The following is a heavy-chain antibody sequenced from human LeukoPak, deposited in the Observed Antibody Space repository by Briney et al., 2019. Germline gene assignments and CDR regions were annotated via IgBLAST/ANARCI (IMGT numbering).Heavy chain of an antibody. D-gene: IGHD2-15*01. CDR2: IYTSGST. CDR1: GGSISSYY. J-gene: IGHJ4*02. V-gene: IGHV4-4*07. CDR3: ARDSPPAYCSSGSCYFDS. Sequence: SETLSVTCTVSGGSISSYYWSWIRQPAGKGLEWIGRIYTSGSTDYIPSLKSRVTISRDTSKNEFSLILSSLTAADTAVYYCARDSPPAYCSSGSCYFDSWGQGTLVTVSS.